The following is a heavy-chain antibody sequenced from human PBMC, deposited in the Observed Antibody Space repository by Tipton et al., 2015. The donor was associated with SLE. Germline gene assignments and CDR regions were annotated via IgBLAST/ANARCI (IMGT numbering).Heavy chain of an antibody. J-gene: IGHJ4*02. Sequence: TLSLTCTVSGGSISSYYWSWIRQPPGKGLEWIGYIYYSGSTNYNPSLKSRVTISVDTSKNQFSLKLSSVTAADTAVYYCARQRVGDYAPFDYWGQGTLVTVSS. V-gene: IGHV4-59*08. D-gene: IGHD4-17*01. CDR2: IYYSGST. CDR1: GGSISSYY. CDR3: ARQRVGDYAPFDY.